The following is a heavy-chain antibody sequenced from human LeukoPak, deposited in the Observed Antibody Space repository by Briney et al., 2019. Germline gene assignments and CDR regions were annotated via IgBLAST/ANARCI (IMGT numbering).Heavy chain of an antibody. CDR3: AKITMARTPNY. J-gene: IGHJ4*02. CDR1: GFTFSSYA. V-gene: IGHV3-23*01. D-gene: IGHD3-10*01. CDR2: ISGSGGST. Sequence: GGSLRLSCSASGFTFSSYAMSWVRQAPGKGLEWVSVISGSGGSTYYADSVKGRFSISRDNSKNTLYLQMSDLRAEDTAVYFCAKITMARTPNYWGQGTLVTVSS.